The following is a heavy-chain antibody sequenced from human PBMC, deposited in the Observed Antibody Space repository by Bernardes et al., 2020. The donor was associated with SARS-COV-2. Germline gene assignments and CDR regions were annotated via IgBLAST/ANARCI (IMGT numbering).Heavy chain of an antibody. V-gene: IGHV2-5*02. CDR1: GFSLSTSGVG. D-gene: IGHD3-22*01. Sequence: SGPTLVKPTQTLTLTCTFSGFSLSTSGVGVGWIRQPPGKALEWLALIYWDDDKRYSPSLKSRLTITKDTSKNQVVLIMTNMDPVDTATYYCAHSSWYLYDTSGYPPAEDFQHWGQGTLVTVSS. CDR2: IYWDDDK. J-gene: IGHJ1*01. CDR3: AHSSWYLYDTSGYPPAEDFQH.